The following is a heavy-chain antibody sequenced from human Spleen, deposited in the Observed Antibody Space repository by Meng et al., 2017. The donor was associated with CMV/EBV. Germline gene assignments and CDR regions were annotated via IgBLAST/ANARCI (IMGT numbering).Heavy chain of an antibody. V-gene: IGHV3-7*01. Sequence: GESLKISCAASGFTFSSYWMSWVRQAPGKGLEWVANIKQDGSEKYYVDSVKGRFTISRDNAKNSLYLQMNSLRAEDTAVYYCARAGGPLNYYYYYGMDVWGQGTTVTVSS. CDR2: IKQDGSEK. D-gene: IGHD2-8*02. J-gene: IGHJ6*02. CDR3: ARAGGPLNYYYYYGMDV. CDR1: GFTFSSYW.